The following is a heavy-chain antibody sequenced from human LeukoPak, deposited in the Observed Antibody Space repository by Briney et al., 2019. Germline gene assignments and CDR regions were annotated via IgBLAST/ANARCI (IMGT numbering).Heavy chain of an antibody. V-gene: IGHV3-73*01. J-gene: IGHJ4*02. CDR2: IRGKSNSYAA. D-gene: IGHD3-10*01. CDR1: GLTFSDSA. Sequence: GGSLRLSCAASGLTFSDSAIHWVRQASGKGLEWVGRIRGKSNSYAANFAASVKGRFTLSRDDSKNTAYLQMNSLRTEDTAVYYCTTTIYGSGKAGYWGQGTLVTVSS. CDR3: TTTIYGSGKAGY.